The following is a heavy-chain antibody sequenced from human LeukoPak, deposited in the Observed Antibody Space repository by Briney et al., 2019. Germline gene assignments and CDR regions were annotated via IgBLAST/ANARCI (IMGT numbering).Heavy chain of an antibody. D-gene: IGHD4-17*01. V-gene: IGHV4-31*03. CDR2: IYSSGNT. Sequence: SQTLSLTCTVSSGSISSGDYYWSWIRQHPGKGLEWIGYIYSSGNTYYNPSLKSRVTISVDTSKNHFSLRLSSVTATDTAVYFCASLTTVTQGYFDSWGQGTLVTVSS. CDR1: SGSISSGDYY. J-gene: IGHJ4*02. CDR3: ASLTTVTQGYFDS.